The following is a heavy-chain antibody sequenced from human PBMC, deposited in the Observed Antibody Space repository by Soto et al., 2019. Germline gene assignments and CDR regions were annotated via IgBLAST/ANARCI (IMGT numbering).Heavy chain of an antibody. J-gene: IGHJ4*02. D-gene: IGHD2-2*01. V-gene: IGHV1-24*01. CDR2: LDAEDGET. CDR1: GYSLSDLS. CDR3: ATLPRTIERTPAAIWSFDS. Sequence: GASVKVSCKVSGYSLSDLSIHWVRQAPGKGLEWMGGLDAEDGETIYAQKLQGRGTMTEDTSTDTAYMELSSLTSEDTAMYYCATLPRTIERTPAAIWSFDSWGQGTLVTGLL.